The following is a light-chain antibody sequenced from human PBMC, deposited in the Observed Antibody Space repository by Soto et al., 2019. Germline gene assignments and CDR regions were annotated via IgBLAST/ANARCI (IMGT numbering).Light chain of an antibody. V-gene: IGKV1-5*03. J-gene: IGKJ4*01. Sequence: DIQITQSPCTLSASVGDRVTITCRASQSISSWLAWYQQKPGKAPKLLIYKASSLESGVPSRFSGSGSGTEFTLTISSLQPDDFATYYCHQYNSYPSFGGGTKVEIK. CDR3: HQYNSYPS. CDR2: KAS. CDR1: QSISSW.